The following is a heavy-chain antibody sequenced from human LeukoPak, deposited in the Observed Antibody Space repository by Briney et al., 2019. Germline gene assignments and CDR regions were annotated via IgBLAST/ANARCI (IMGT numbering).Heavy chain of an antibody. V-gene: IGHV4-34*01. J-gene: IGHJ5*02. CDR1: GGSFSGYY. Sequence: SETLSLTCAVYGGSFSGYYWSWIRQPPGKGLEWIGEINHSGSTNYNPSLKSRVTMSVDTSKNQFSLKLSSVTAADTAVYYCARGLVLRYSWFDPWGQGTLVTVSS. CDR2: INHSGST. D-gene: IGHD3-9*01. CDR3: ARGLVLRYSWFDP.